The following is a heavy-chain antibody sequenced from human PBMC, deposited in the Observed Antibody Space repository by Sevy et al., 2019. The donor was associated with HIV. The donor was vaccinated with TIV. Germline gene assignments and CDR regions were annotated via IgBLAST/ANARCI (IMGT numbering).Heavy chain of an antibody. Sequence: GGSLRLSCAASGFTFSSYGMHWVRQAPGKGLEWVAVISYDGSNKYYADPVKGRFTISRDNSKNTLYLQMNSLRAEDTAVYYCAKDRAGIAAAGTAIYYYYGMDVWGQGTTVTVSS. CDR2: ISYDGSNK. J-gene: IGHJ6*02. D-gene: IGHD6-13*01. V-gene: IGHV3-30*18. CDR1: GFTFSSYG. CDR3: AKDRAGIAAAGTAIYYYYGMDV.